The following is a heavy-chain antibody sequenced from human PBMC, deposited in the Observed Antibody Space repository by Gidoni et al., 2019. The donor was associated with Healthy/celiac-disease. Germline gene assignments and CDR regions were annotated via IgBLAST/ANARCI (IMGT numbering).Heavy chain of an antibody. V-gene: IGHV3-30*18. D-gene: IGHD6-6*01. CDR3: AKDGGAARPVDMRYYFDY. CDR2: ISYDGSNK. Sequence: QVQLVESGGGVVQPGRSLRLSCAASGFTFSSYGMHWVRQAPGKGLEWVAVISYDGSNKYYADSVKGRFTISRDNSKNTLYLQMNSLRAEDTAVYYCAKDGGAARPVDMRYYFDYWGQGTLVTVSS. CDR1: GFTFSSYG. J-gene: IGHJ4*02.